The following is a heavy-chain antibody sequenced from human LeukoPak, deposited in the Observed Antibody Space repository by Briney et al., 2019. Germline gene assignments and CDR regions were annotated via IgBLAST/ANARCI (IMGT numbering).Heavy chain of an antibody. V-gene: IGHV4-59*01. Sequence: SETLSLTCTVSGGSISSYYWSWIRQPPGKGLGWIGYIYYSGSTNYNPSLKSRVTISVDTSKNQFSLKLSSVTAADTAVYYCARGGVSSSWYPFDYWGQGTLVTVSS. J-gene: IGHJ4*02. CDR1: GGSISSYY. CDR2: IYYSGST. D-gene: IGHD6-13*01. CDR3: ARGGVSSSWYPFDY.